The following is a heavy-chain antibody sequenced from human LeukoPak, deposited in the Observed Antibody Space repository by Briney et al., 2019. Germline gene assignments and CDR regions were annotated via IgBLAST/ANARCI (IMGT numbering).Heavy chain of an antibody. D-gene: IGHD1-26*01. V-gene: IGHV4-59*01. CDR3: ARKSRGYSGSYDY. CDR2: IYYSGNT. CDR1: GGSISSYY. J-gene: IGHJ4*02. Sequence: SETLSLTCTASGGSISSYYWSWIRQPPGKGLEWIGYIYYSGNTNYNPSLKSRVTISVDTSKNQFSLKLSSVTAADTAVYYCARKSRGYSGSYDYWGQGTLVTVSS.